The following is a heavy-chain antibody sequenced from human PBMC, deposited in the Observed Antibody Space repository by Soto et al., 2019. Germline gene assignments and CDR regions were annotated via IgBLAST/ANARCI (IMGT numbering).Heavy chain of an antibody. D-gene: IGHD3-10*01. J-gene: IGHJ4*02. CDR2: ISAYNGNT. V-gene: IGHV1-18*01. CDR3: ARVRNTMVRGVIIAAYFDY. Sequence: QVQLVQSGAEVKKPGASVKVSCKASGYTFTSYGISWVRQAPGQGLEWMGWISAYNGNTNYAQKLQGRVTITTDTYTSTAYMALRSLRSADTAVYYCARVRNTMVRGVIIAAYFDYWGQGTLVTVSS. CDR1: GYTFTSYG.